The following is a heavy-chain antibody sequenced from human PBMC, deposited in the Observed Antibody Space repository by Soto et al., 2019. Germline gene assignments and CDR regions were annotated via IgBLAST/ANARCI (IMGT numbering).Heavy chain of an antibody. V-gene: IGHV3-30*18. CDR3: AKDLETRGGGGGNVDY. J-gene: IGHJ4*02. D-gene: IGHD3-16*01. CDR1: GFTFSRFG. CDR2: ISNDGSDE. Sequence: QVQLVESGGGVVQPGRSLRLSCAASGFTFSRFGMHWVRQSPGKGLEWVAQISNDGSDEYYVDSVKGGFTISRDNSKNTLYLQMDSLEAEDTAVYYCAKDLETRGGGGGNVDYWGQGTMVTVSS.